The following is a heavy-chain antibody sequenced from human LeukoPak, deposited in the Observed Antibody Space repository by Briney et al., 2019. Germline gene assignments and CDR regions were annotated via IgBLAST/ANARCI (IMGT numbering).Heavy chain of an antibody. Sequence: GSVKVSCRASGYTFTGYYMHWVRQAPGQGLEWMGWINPNSGGTNYAQKFQGRVTMTRDTSISTAYMELSRLRSDDTAVYYCAKGKRGGDCYSNWDQGTLVTVSS. CDR3: AKGKRGGDCYSN. J-gene: IGHJ4*02. CDR2: INPNSGGT. CDR1: GYTFTGYY. V-gene: IGHV1-2*02. D-gene: IGHD2-21*02.